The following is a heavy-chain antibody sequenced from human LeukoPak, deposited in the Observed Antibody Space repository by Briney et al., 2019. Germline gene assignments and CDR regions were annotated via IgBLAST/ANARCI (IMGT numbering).Heavy chain of an antibody. V-gene: IGHV3-48*03. CDR3: ARGESYYYMDV. CDR2: ISTSGSII. CDR1: GFTFSDYE. Sequence: PGGSLRLSCAASGFTFSDYEMNWVRQAPGKGLEWILHISTSGSIIHYADSVKGRFTISRDNAKNSLYLQMNSLRAEDTAVYYCARGESYYYMDVWGKGTTVTVSS. J-gene: IGHJ6*03.